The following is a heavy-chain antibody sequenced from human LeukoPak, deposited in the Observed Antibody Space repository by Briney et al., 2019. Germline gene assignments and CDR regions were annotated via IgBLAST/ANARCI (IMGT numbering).Heavy chain of an antibody. CDR2: IYSAGST. D-gene: IGHD7-27*01. CDR1: GFTASSNS. CDR3: ARSLGSPFDY. J-gene: IGHJ4*02. V-gene: IGHV3-53*01. Sequence: PGGSLRLSCAASGFTASSNSMSWVRQAPGKGLEWVSIIYSAGSTDYADSVKGRFTISSDNSKNTLYLQMNSLRADDTAVYYCARSLGSPFDYWGQGTLVTVSS.